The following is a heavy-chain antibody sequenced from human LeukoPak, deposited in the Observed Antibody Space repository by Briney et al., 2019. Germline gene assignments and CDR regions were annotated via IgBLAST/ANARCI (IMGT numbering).Heavy chain of an antibody. CDR3: ARLRSSSRNRRRAFDI. D-gene: IGHD6-13*01. V-gene: IGHV4-39*01. J-gene: IGHJ3*02. CDR2: IYYSGST. CDR1: GGSISSSSYY. Sequence: SETLSLTCTISGGSISSSSYYWGWIRQPPGKGLEWIGSIYYSGSTYYNPSLKSRVTISVDTSKNQFSLKLSSVTAADTAVYYCARLRSSSRNRRRAFDIWGQGTMVTVSS.